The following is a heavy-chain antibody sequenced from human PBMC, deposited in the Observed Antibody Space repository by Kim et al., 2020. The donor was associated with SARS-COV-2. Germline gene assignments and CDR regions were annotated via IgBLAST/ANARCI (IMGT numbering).Heavy chain of an antibody. CDR2: IYYSGST. J-gene: IGHJ4*01. CDR3: ARDSSSYSSGWYPIDY. V-gene: IGHV4-39*07. D-gene: IGHD6-19*01. Sequence: SETLSLTCTVSGGSISSSSYYWGWIRQPPGKGLEWIGSIYYSGSTYYNPSLKSRVTISVDTSKNQFSLKLSSVTAADTAVYYCARDSSSYSSGWYPIDY. CDR1: GGSISSSSYY.